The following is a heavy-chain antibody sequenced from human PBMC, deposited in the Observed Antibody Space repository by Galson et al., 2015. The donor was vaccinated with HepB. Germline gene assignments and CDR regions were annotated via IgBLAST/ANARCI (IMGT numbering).Heavy chain of an antibody. J-gene: IGHJ4*02. CDR3: ARDRGGQIALADYFDY. Sequence: SLRLSCAASGFTFSDYYMSWIRQAPGKGLRWVSYISNSGSTIYYADSVKGRFTISRDNAKNSLYLQMNSLRAEDTAVYYCARDRGGQIALADYFDYWGQGTLVTVSS. CDR1: GFTFSDYY. CDR2: ISNSGSTI. V-gene: IGHV3-11*01. D-gene: IGHD3-10*01.